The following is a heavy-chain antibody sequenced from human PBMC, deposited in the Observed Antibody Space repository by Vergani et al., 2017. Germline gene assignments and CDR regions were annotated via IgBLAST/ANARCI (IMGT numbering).Heavy chain of an antibody. CDR1: GGSISSSSYY. Sequence: QVQLQESGPGLVKPSQTLSLTCTVSGGSISSSSYYWNWIRQPAGKGLEWIGRIYTSGATNYNPSLRSRAIMSVDASKKQFSLKLTSVTAADTAVYYCARDGGEYDKDALDVWGQGTKVTVTS. CDR2: IYTSGAT. CDR3: ARDGGEYDKDALDV. J-gene: IGHJ3*01. D-gene: IGHD2-21*01. V-gene: IGHV4-61*02.